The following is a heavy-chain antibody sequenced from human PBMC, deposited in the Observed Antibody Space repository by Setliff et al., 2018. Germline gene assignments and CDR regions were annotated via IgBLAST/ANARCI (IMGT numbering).Heavy chain of an antibody. CDR1: GFTFSSSA. CDR2: ISSTITST. CDR3: AKDLRSSPRVIDAFDI. J-gene: IGHJ3*02. D-gene: IGHD2-2*01. Sequence: GGSLRLSCAASGFTFSSSAMAWVRQAPGKGLEWVSAISSTITSTYYADSVKGRFTISRDNSKNTLYLQMNSLRAEDTAVYYCAKDLRSSPRVIDAFDIWGQGTMVTVSS. V-gene: IGHV3-23*01.